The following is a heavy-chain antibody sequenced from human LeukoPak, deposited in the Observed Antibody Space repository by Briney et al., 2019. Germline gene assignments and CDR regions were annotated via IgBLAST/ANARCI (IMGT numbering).Heavy chain of an antibody. J-gene: IGHJ6*03. CDR3: ASAQYYYGSGSQTLYYYYYMDV. D-gene: IGHD3-10*01. CDR2: IIPIFGTA. CDR1: GYTFSSYA. V-gene: IGHV1-69*13. Sequence: ASVKVSCKASGYTFSSYAISWVRQAPGQGLEWMGGIIPIFGTANYAQKFQGRVTITADESTSTAYVELSSLRSEETAVYYCASAQYYYGSGSQTLYYYYYMDVWGKGTTVTISS.